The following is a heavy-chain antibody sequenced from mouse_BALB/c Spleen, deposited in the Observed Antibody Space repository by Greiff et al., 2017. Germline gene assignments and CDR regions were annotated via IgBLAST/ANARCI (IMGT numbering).Heavy chain of an antibody. CDR3: ARQYGNYPYWYFDV. V-gene: IGHV5-12-2*01. CDR2: ISNGGGST. Sequence: EVMLVESGGGLVQPGGSLKLSCAASGFTFSSYTMSWVRQTPEKRLEWVAYISNGGGSTYYPDTVKGRFTISRDNAKNTLYLQMSSLKSEDTAMYYCARQYGNYPYWYFDVWGAGTTVTVSS. CDR1: GFTFSSYT. J-gene: IGHJ1*01. D-gene: IGHD2-1*01.